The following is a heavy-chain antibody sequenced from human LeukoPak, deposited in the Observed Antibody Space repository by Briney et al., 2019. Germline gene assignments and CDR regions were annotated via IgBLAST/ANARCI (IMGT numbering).Heavy chain of an antibody. D-gene: IGHD4-11*01. CDR3: ARRGTVTTERFDY. CDR1: GGSISSSIYY. CDR2: IYYSGST. J-gene: IGHJ4*02. Sequence: SETLSLTGTVSGGSISSSIYYWGWIRQPPGKGREWIGSIYYSGSTYYNPSLKSRVTISVDTSKNQFSLKLSSVTAADTAVYYCARRGTVTTERFDYWGQGTLVTVSS. V-gene: IGHV4-39*01.